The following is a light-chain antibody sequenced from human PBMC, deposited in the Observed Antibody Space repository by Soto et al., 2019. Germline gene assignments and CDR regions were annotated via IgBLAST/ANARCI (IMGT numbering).Light chain of an antibody. J-gene: IGLJ1*01. CDR3: SSHTSAHTLV. Sequence: QSVLTQPASVSGSPGQSITISCIGTSSDVGGYNYVSWYQQFPGRAPKLIIEEVSNRPSGVSNRFSGSKSGNTASLTISGLQAEDEADYNCSSHTSAHTLVFGTGTKVTVL. CDR2: EVS. V-gene: IGLV2-14*01. CDR1: SSDVGGYNY.